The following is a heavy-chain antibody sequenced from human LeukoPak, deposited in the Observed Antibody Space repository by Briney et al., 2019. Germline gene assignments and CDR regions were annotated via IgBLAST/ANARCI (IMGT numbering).Heavy chain of an antibody. V-gene: IGHV4-59*01. CDR3: ARVYYSSSYDYWYFDL. J-gene: IGHJ2*01. CDR2: IYYSGNT. Sequence: SETLSLTCTVSGGSISNKYWSWIRQPPGKGLEWIGYIYYSGNTNYNPSLKSRVTILVDTSKNQFSLKLSSVTAADTAVYYCARVYYSSSYDYWYFDLWGRGTLVTVSS. CDR1: GGSISNKY. D-gene: IGHD6-13*01.